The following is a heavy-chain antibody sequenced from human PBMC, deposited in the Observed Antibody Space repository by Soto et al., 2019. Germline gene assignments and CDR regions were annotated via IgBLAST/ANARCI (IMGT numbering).Heavy chain of an antibody. D-gene: IGHD1-26*01. V-gene: IGHV3-74*01. CDR1: GFTFTSYW. J-gene: IGHJ5*02. CDR2: INSDGTTT. Sequence: GGSLRLSCAASGFTFTSYWMHWVRQAPGMGLMWVSRINSDGTTTTYADSVKGRFTISRDNAKNTLYLQMNSLRAEDTAVYYCARVASGSYNWFDPWGTGTLVNVSS. CDR3: ARVASGSYNWFDP.